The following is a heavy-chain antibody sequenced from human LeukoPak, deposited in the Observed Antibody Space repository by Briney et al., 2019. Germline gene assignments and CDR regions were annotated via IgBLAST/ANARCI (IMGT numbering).Heavy chain of an antibody. J-gene: IGHJ4*02. CDR1: GFTFSSYG. CDR3: ASQSGYDSAY. CDR2: ISYDGSNK. D-gene: IGHD5-12*01. Sequence: GRSLRLSCAASGFTFSSYGMHWVRQAPGKGLEWMAVISYDGSNKYYADSVKGRFTISRDNSENMMYLQMNSLRAEDTAVYYCASQSGYDSAYWGQGTLVTVSS. V-gene: IGHV3-30*03.